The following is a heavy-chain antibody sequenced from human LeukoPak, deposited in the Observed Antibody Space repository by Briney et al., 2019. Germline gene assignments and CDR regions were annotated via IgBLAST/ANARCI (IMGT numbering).Heavy chain of an antibody. D-gene: IGHD6-6*01. Sequence: GGSLRLACAASGFTLSSDEMNWVRQAPGKGLEWVPYISSSGSTIYYADSVKGRFTISRDNAKNSLYLQMNSLRAADTAVYLCARARLDSSSSEYYYYMDVWGKGTTVTVSS. CDR3: ARARLDSSSSEYYYYMDV. V-gene: IGHV3-48*03. CDR1: GFTLSSDE. CDR2: ISSSGSTI. J-gene: IGHJ6*03.